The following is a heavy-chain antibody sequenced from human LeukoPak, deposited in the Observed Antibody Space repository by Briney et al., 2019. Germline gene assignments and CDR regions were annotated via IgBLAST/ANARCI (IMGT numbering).Heavy chain of an antibody. CDR1: GDSISSGDYY. CDR3: ARGSSAVRYYDILTGMIDY. D-gene: IGHD3-9*01. CDR2: IYYSGST. J-gene: IGHJ4*02. V-gene: IGHV4-31*03. Sequence: SETLSLTCTVSGDSISSGDYYWSWIRQHPGKGLEWIGYIYYSGSTYYNPSLKSRVTISVDTSKNQFSLKLSSVTAADTAVYYCARGSSAVRYYDILTGMIDYWGQGTLVTVSS.